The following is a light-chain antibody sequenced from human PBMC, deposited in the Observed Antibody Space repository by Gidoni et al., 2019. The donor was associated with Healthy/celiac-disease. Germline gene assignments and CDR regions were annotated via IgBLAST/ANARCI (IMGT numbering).Light chain of an antibody. CDR2: GAS. J-gene: IGKJ5*01. V-gene: IGKV3-20*01. CDR1: QRVSSSY. Sequence: EMVLTQSPGTLSLSPGESASQRVSSSYLAWYQQKPGQAPRLLIYGASSRATGIPDRFSGSVSGTDFTLTLSRLEPEDFAVYYCQQYGSSPPVTFGQGTRLEIQ. CDR3: QQYGSSPPVT.